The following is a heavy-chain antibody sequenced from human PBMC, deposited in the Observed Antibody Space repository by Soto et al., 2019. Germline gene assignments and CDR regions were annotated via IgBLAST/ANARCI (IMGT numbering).Heavy chain of an antibody. D-gene: IGHD6-13*01. Sequence: RFSCTPSASTFPQYLIGWVLQPIGQGLEWMGWISAYNGNINYAQKFRGRVTMTTDTSTSSAYLEVRSLRSDDTAVYYCARSGSSWNLREFDSWGQGTLVTVSS. V-gene: IGHV1-18*01. J-gene: IGHJ4*02. CDR3: ARSGSSWNLREFDS. CDR1: ASTFPQYL. CDR2: ISAYNGNI.